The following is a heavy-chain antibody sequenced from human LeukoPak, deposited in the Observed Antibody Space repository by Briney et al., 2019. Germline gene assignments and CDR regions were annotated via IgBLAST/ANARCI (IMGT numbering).Heavy chain of an antibody. CDR2: INHSGST. V-gene: IGHV4-34*01. CDR3: ARGGTYFELYYYYGMDV. Sequence: SETLSLTCAVYGGSFSGYYWSWIRQPPGKGLEWIGEINHSGSTNYNPSLKSRVTISVDTSKNQFSLKLSSVTAADTAVYHCARGGTYFELYYYYGMDVWGKGTTVTVSS. D-gene: IGHD3-9*01. J-gene: IGHJ6*04. CDR1: GGSFSGYY.